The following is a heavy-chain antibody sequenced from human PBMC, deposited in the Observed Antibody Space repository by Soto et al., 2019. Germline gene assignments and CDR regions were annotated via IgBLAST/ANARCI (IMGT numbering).Heavy chain of an antibody. V-gene: IGHV1-69*01. CDR1: GVSFNNNG. J-gene: IGHJ6*02. Sequence: QVQLVQSGAEVKKPGSSVKVSCKTSGVSFNNNGIGWVRQAPGHGLEWMGGVSPPFRTSNYARKFQGRVSITADACTGAANMKLRSLTSEDTAQSHCVRVLCYGSGSYPPYGVSVWGQGPMVTVYS. CDR2: VSPPFRTS. CDR3: VRVLCYGSGSYPPYGVSV. D-gene: IGHD3-10*01.